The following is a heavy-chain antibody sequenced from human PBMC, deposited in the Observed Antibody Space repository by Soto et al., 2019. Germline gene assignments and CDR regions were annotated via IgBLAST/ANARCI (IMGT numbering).Heavy chain of an antibody. J-gene: IGHJ4*02. CDR3: ATGPFSSGWYTTDY. CDR1: GGTFSSYA. CDR2: IIPIFGTT. Sequence: SVKVSCKASGGTFSSYAISWVRQAPGQGLEWMGGIIPIFGTTIYAQKFQGRVTMTEDTSTDTAYMELSSLRSEDTAVYYCATGPFSSGWYTTDYWGQGTLVTVSS. V-gene: IGHV1-69*06. D-gene: IGHD6-19*01.